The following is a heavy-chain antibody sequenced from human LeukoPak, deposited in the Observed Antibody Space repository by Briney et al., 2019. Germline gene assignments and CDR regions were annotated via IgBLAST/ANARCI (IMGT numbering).Heavy chain of an antibody. D-gene: IGHD6-6*01. CDR1: GGSISSSSYY. Sequence: PSETLSLTCTVSGGSISSSSYYWGWIRPPPGQGLECIGRIYYSGRNYYNPSLKSRVTISVDTSKSQCSLKLSSVTAADTAVYYCARVQYSSSVDSWGQGTLVTVSS. CDR2: IYYSGRN. CDR3: ARVQYSSSVDS. V-gene: IGHV4-39*07. J-gene: IGHJ4*02.